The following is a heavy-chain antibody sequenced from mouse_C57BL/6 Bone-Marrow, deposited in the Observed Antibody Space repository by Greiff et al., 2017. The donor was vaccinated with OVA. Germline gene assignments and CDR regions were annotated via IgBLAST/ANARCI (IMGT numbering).Heavy chain of an antibody. CDR2: IWSGGST. V-gene: IGHV2-2*01. J-gene: IGHJ4*01. Sequence: QVQLQQSGPGLVQPSQRLSITCTVSGFSLTSYGVHWVRQSPGKGLEWLGVIWSGGSTDYNAAFISRLSISKDNSKSQVFFKMNSLQADDTAIYYCARRYYYGSSYGFYYYAMDYWGQGTSVTVSS. CDR3: ARRYYYGSSYGFYYYAMDY. CDR1: GFSLTSYG. D-gene: IGHD1-1*01.